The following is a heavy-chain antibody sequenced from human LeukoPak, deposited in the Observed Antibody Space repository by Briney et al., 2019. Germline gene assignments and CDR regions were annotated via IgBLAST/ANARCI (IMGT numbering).Heavy chain of an antibody. V-gene: IGHV4-34*01. Sequence: SETLSLTCAVYGGSFSGYYWSWIRQPPGKGLEWIGEINHSGNTNYNPSLKSRVTISVDTSKNQFSLKLSSVTAADTAVYYCARGSVYYDFWSGYYGGDAFDIWGQGTMVTVSS. CDR3: ARGSVYYDFWSGYYGGDAFDI. CDR2: INHSGNT. J-gene: IGHJ3*02. CDR1: GGSFSGYY. D-gene: IGHD3-3*01.